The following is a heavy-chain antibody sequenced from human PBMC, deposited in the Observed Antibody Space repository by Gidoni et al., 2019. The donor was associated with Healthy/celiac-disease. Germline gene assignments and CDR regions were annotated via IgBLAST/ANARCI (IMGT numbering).Heavy chain of an antibody. V-gene: IGHV4-39*01. CDR3: ARLMYSSGWYYFDY. J-gene: IGHJ4*02. Sequence: QLQLQESGPGLVKPSETLSLTCTVSGCSLGSSSYYWGWIRQPPWKVLEWIGSIYYSGSTYYNPSLKSRVTISVDTSKNQFSLKLSSVTAADTAVYYCARLMYSSGWYYFDYWGQGTLVTVSS. D-gene: IGHD6-19*01. CDR2: IYYSGST. CDR1: GCSLGSSSYY.